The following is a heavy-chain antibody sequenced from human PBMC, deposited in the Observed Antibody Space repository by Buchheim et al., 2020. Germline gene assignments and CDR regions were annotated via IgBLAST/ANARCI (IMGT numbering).Heavy chain of an antibody. J-gene: IGHJ4*02. Sequence: EVQLVESGGGLVQPGGSLRLSCAASGFTFSSYSMNWVRQAPGKGLEWVSYISSSSSTIYYADSVKGRFTISRDNAKHSLYLQMNSLRAEDTAVYYCARDRFPGIEGYFDYWGQGTL. D-gene: IGHD1-26*01. CDR1: GFTFSSYS. V-gene: IGHV3-48*01. CDR3: ARDRFPGIEGYFDY. CDR2: ISSSSSTI.